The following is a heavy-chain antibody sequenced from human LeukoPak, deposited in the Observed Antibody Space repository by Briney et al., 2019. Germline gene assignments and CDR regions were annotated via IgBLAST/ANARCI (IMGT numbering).Heavy chain of an antibody. Sequence: SEALSLTCTVSGGSISSYYWSWIRQPPGKGLKWIGNIYYSGSTNYNPSLKSRVTISVDTSKNQFSLKLSSVTAADTAVYYCTRGSIAYYYMDVWGKGTTVTISS. J-gene: IGHJ6*03. V-gene: IGHV4-59*01. CDR3: TRGSIAYYYMDV. D-gene: IGHD3-22*01. CDR2: IYYSGST. CDR1: GGSISSYY.